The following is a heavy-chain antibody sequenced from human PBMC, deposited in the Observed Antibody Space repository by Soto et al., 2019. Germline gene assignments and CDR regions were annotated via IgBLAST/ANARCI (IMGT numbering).Heavy chain of an antibody. CDR2: IYYSGST. Sequence: SETLSLTCTVSGGSISSYYWSWIRQPPGKGLEWIGYIYYSGSTNYNPSLKSRVTISVDTSKNRFSLKLSSVTAADTAVYYCARLGMGRTYYDFWSGYYSERNWFDPWGQGTLVTVSS. CDR3: ARLGMGRTYYDFWSGYYSERNWFDP. D-gene: IGHD3-3*01. V-gene: IGHV4-59*08. CDR1: GGSISSYY. J-gene: IGHJ5*02.